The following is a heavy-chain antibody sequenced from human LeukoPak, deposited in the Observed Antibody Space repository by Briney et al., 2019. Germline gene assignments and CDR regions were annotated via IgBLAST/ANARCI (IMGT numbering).Heavy chain of an antibody. Sequence: ASVKVSRKASGYTFTGNYMHWERHGPGQGLEWKGWINPNSGGTKNAQKFQGRVTTTSDTSISTAYMELSRLRSDDTAVYYCARETYYYILICLDPWGQGTLVTVSS. CDR1: GYTFTGNY. V-gene: IGHV1-2*02. CDR3: ARETYYYILICLDP. J-gene: IGHJ5*02. D-gene: IGHD3-9*01. CDR2: INPNSGGT.